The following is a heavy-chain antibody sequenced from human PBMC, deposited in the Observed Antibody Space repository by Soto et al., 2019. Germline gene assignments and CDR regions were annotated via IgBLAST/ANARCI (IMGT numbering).Heavy chain of an antibody. CDR3: ARRGVRGVLYGMDV. J-gene: IGHJ6*02. V-gene: IGHV4-39*01. D-gene: IGHD3-10*01. CDR2: IYYSGDT. CDR1: GGSISPSSTHA. Sequence: QLQLQESGPGLVKPSETLSLTCSVSGGSISPSSTHAWGWIRQTPGKGLQWIGSIYYSGDTYYNPSLTSRITISVDTSKTQFSLKLNSVTAADTAVYYCARRGVRGVLYGMDVWGQGTTVTVSS.